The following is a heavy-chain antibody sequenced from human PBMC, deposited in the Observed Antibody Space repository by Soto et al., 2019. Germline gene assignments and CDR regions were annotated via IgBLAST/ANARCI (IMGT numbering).Heavy chain of an antibody. D-gene: IGHD3-10*01. CDR2: ISGSSTST. J-gene: IGHJ4*02. Sequence: EVQLSGSGGGLVQPGGSLRLSCAASGFTFSSYAMSWVRQAPGKGLEWVSAISGSSTSTYYADSVKGRFTISRDHSKNTLYLQMNSLRAEDTAVYYCAKEPSSGFAMENYFDYWGQGTLVTVSS. CDR3: AKEPSSGFAMENYFDY. CDR1: GFTFSSYA. V-gene: IGHV3-23*01.